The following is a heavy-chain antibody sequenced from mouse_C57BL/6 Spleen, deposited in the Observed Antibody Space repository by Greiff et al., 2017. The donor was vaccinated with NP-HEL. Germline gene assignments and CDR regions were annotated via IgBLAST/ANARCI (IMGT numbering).Heavy chain of an antibody. J-gene: IGHJ4*01. CDR1: GYTFTSYW. D-gene: IGHD4-1*02. CDR3: ARLSPTGSYAMDY. Sequence: QVQLQQSGTELVKPGASVKLSCKASGYTFTSYWMHWVKQRPGQGLEWIGNINPSNGGTNYNEKFKSKATLTVDKSSSTAYMQLSSLPSEDSAVYYCARLSPTGSYAMDYWGQGTSVTVSS. CDR2: INPSNGGT. V-gene: IGHV1-53*01.